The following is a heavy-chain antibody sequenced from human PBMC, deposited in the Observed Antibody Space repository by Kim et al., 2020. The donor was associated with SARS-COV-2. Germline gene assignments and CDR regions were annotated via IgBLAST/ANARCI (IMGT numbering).Heavy chain of an antibody. Sequence: SETLSLTCTVSGDSVSSGSDYWSWIQQPPGKGLEWLGYISYSGSTDYNPSLKSRVTMSLNTSKNQFSLKLTSVTSADTAVYYCAREDLLTGSSYYYGLDVWGQGTTVTVSS. D-gene: IGHD3-9*01. CDR2: ISYSGST. V-gene: IGHV4-61*01. CDR1: GDSVSSGSDY. CDR3: AREDLLTGSSYYYGLDV. J-gene: IGHJ6*02.